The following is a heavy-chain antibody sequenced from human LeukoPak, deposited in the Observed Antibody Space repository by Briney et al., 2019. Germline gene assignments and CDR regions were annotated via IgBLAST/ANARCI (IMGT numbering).Heavy chain of an antibody. CDR2: IYHSGST. Sequence: SETLSLTCTVSGYSISSGYYWGWIRQPPGKGLEWIGSIYHSGSTYYNPSLKSRVTISVDASKNQFSLKLSSVTAADTAVYYCARNRWYSSSWYLFDYWGQGTLVTVSS. D-gene: IGHD6-13*01. V-gene: IGHV4-38-2*02. J-gene: IGHJ4*02. CDR1: GYSISSGYY. CDR3: ARNRWYSSSWYLFDY.